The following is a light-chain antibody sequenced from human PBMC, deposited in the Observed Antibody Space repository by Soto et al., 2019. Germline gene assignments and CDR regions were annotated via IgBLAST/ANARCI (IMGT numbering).Light chain of an antibody. V-gene: IGKV2-30*01. Sequence: DVVMTQSPLSLPVTLGLPASISCRSTQSLVYNDGNTYLNWFHQRPGQSPRRLIYKVSNRDSGVPDRFSGSGSGTDFTLKISRVEAEDVGIYYCMQGTLWPPAWTFGQGTKVEIK. J-gene: IGKJ1*01. CDR1: QSLVYNDGNTY. CDR3: MQGTLWPPAWT. CDR2: KVS.